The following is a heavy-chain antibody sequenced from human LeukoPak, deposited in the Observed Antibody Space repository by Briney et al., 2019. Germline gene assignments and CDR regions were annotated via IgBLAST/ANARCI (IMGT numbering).Heavy chain of an antibody. J-gene: IGHJ3*02. CDR2: IYYSGST. CDR1: GGSISSYY. D-gene: IGHD6-13*01. CDR3: ARGLDLGIAALGHSFDI. Sequence: PSETLSLTCTVSGGSISSYYWSWIRQPPGKGLEWIGYIYYSGSTNYNPSLKSRVTISVDTSKNQFSLKLSSVTAADTAVYYCARGLDLGIAALGHSFDIWGQGTMVTVSS. V-gene: IGHV4-59*01.